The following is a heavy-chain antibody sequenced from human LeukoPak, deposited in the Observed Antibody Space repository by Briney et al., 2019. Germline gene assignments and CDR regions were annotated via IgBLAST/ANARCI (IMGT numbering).Heavy chain of an antibody. CDR1: GGSFRGYY. Sequence: SETLSLTCAVYGGSFRGYYWSWIRQPPGKGLEWIGEINHSGSTNYNPSLKSRVTISVDTSKNQFSLKLSSVTAADTAVYYCARARNYDFWSGYLYYLDYWGQGTLVTVSS. J-gene: IGHJ4*02. D-gene: IGHD3-3*01. CDR2: INHSGST. CDR3: ARARNYDFWSGYLYYLDY. V-gene: IGHV4-34*01.